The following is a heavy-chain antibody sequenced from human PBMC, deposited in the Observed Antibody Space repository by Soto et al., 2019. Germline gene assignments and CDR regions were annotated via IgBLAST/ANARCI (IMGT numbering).Heavy chain of an antibody. CDR3: ATYDYGGNRDAFDI. CDR2: IYYSGST. V-gene: IGHV4-31*03. J-gene: IGHJ3*02. Sequence: QVQLQESGPGLVKPSQTLSLTCTVSGGSISSGGYYWSWIRQHPGKGLEWIGYIYYSGSTYYNPSLMSRVTISVDTSKNQFSLKLSSVTAADTAVYYCATYDYGGNRDAFDIWGQGTMVTVSS. D-gene: IGHD4-17*01. CDR1: GGSISSGGYY.